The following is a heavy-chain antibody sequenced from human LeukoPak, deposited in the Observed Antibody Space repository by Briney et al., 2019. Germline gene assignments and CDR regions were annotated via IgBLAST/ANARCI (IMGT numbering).Heavy chain of an antibody. Sequence: GGSLRPSCAASGFTFSSYAMSWVRQAPGKGLEWVSAISGSGGSTYYADSVKGRFTISRDNSKNTLYLQMNSLRAEDTAVYYCATFRAVSLGFDYWGQGTLVTVSS. J-gene: IGHJ4*02. D-gene: IGHD1-26*01. CDR2: ISGSGGST. CDR3: ATFRAVSLGFDY. V-gene: IGHV3-23*01. CDR1: GFTFSSYA.